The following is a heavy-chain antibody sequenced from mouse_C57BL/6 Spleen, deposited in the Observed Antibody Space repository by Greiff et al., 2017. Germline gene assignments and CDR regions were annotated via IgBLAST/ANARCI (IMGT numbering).Heavy chain of an antibody. D-gene: IGHD2-4*01. Sequence: VQLQQSGPVLVKPGASVKMSCKASGYTFTDYYMNWVKQSHGKSLEWIGVINPYNGGTSYNQTFKGKATLTVDKSSRTAYMELNSLTSEDSAVYYCARYDDYDDYYAMDYWGQGTSVTVSS. CDR2: INPYNGGT. CDR1: GYTFTDYY. V-gene: IGHV1-19*01. J-gene: IGHJ4*01. CDR3: ARYDDYDDYYAMDY.